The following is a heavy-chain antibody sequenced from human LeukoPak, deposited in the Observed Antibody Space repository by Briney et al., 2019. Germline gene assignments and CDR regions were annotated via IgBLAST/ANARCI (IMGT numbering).Heavy chain of an antibody. D-gene: IGHD6-13*01. V-gene: IGHV3-48*03. CDR3: ASARLYSSTWYCYFDY. Sequence: QSGGSLRLSCAGSGMSFSSYEMNWVCQAPGKGLEWASYISSGGTTIYYADSVKGRFTISRDNAKNSLYLQMNNLRAEDTAVYYCASARLYSSTWYCYFDYWGRGTLVTVSS. CDR2: ISSGGTTI. J-gene: IGHJ4*02. CDR1: GMSFSSYE.